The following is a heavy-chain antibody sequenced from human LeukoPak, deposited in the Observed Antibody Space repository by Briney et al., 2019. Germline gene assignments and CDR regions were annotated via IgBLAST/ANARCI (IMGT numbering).Heavy chain of an antibody. J-gene: IGHJ5*02. CDR2: IYYSGST. Sequence: PSETLSLTCTVSGGSISSCYWSWIRQPPGKGLEWIGYIYYSGSTNYNPSLTGRVTISLDTSNNQFSLKLTSVTAADTAVYYCARSEAIYSSSVSRFDPWGQGTLVTVSS. D-gene: IGHD6-13*01. V-gene: IGHV4-59*01. CDR1: GGSISSCY. CDR3: ARSEAIYSSSVSRFDP.